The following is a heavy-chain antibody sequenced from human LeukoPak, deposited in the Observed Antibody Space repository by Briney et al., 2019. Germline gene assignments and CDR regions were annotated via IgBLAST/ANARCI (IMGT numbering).Heavy chain of an antibody. CDR1: GYTFTSYY. D-gene: IGHD6-6*01. CDR2: INPSGGST. Sequence: ASVKVSCKASGYTFTSYYMHWVRQAAGQGLEWMGIINPSGGSTSYAQKFQGRVTMTRDTSTSTVYMELSSLRSDDTAVYYCARTAARRFHYWGQGTLVTVSS. CDR3: ARTAARRFHY. J-gene: IGHJ4*02. V-gene: IGHV1-46*01.